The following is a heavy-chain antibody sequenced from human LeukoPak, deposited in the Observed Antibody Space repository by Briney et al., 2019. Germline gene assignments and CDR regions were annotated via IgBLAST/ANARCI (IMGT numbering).Heavy chain of an antibody. CDR2: VYDSGST. CDR3: ARHKRGSFYSFDY. V-gene: IGHV4-59*08. Sequence: PSETLSLTCTVSGGAISSYYWSWIRQPPGKGLEWVGYVYDSGSTNYNPSLKSRVTISVDTSRNQFSLKLSSVTAADTAVYYCARHKRGSFYSFDYWGQGTLVTVPS. CDR1: GGAISSYY. J-gene: IGHJ4*02. D-gene: IGHD1-26*01.